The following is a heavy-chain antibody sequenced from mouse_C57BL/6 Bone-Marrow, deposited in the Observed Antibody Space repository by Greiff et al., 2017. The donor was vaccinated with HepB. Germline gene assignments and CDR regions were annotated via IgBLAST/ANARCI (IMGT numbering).Heavy chain of an antibody. D-gene: IGHD1-1*01. CDR1: GYTFTSYW. V-gene: IGHV1-50*01. Sequence: VQLQQSGAELVKPGASVKLSCKASGYTFTSYWMQWVKQRPGQGLEWIGEIDPSDSYTNYNQKFKGKATLTVDTSSSTAYMQLSSLTSEDSAVYYCARALITTVLDYWGQGTTLTVSS. CDR3: ARALITTVLDY. J-gene: IGHJ2*01. CDR2: IDPSDSYT.